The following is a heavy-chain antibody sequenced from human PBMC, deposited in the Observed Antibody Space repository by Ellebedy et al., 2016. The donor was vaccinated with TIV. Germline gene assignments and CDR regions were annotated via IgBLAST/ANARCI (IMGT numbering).Heavy chain of an antibody. Sequence: SETLSLXCTVSGGSISSGGYYWSWIRQHPGKGLEWIGYIYYSGNTYYNPSLKSRVTISVDTSKNQFSLKLSSVTAADTAVYYCAILGLGDITDSSDVDYWGQGTLVTVSS. CDR3: AILGLGDITDSSDVDY. CDR1: GGSISSGGYY. V-gene: IGHV4-31*03. D-gene: IGHD6-25*01. CDR2: IYYSGNT. J-gene: IGHJ4*02.